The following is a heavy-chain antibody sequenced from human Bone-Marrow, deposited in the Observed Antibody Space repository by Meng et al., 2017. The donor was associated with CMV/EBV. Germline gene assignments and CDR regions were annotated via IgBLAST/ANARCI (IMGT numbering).Heavy chain of an antibody. V-gene: IGHV4-39*07. J-gene: IGHJ6*02. CDR1: GGSISSSSYY. CDR2: IYYSGST. CDR3: ARERGNRLYYYYGMDV. Sequence: SETLSLTCTVSGGSISSSSYYWGWIRQPPGKGLEWIGSIYYSGSTYYNPSLKSRVTISVDTSKNQSSLRLSSVTAADTAVYYCARERGNRLYYYYGMDVWGQGTTVTVSS.